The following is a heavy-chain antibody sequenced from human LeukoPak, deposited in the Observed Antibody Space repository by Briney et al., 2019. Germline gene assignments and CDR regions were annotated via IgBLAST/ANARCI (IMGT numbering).Heavy chain of an antibody. V-gene: IGHV3-21*01. CDR2: ISSSSSYI. CDR1: GFTFITYS. CDR3: ASRTPHNGGGWYRAEYFQH. Sequence: PGGTLRPSCAASGFTFITYSMNWVRQAPGKGLEWVSSISSSSSYIYYADSVKGRFTISRDNAKNSLYLQMNSLRAEDTAVYYCASRTPHNGGGWYRAEYFQHWGQGTLVTVSS. J-gene: IGHJ1*01. D-gene: IGHD6-19*01.